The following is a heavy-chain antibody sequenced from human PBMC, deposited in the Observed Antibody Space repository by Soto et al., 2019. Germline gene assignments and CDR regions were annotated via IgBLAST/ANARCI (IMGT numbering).Heavy chain of an antibody. CDR3: ARARGYCSGGSCYVYYGMDV. Sequence: GGSLRLSCSASGVTFSSYSMNWIRQAPGKGLEWVSSISSSSSYIYYADSVKGRFTISRDNAKNSLYLQMNSLRAEDTAVYYCARARGYCSGGSCYVYYGMDVWGQGTTVTVSS. V-gene: IGHV3-21*01. J-gene: IGHJ6*02. CDR1: GVTFSSYS. D-gene: IGHD2-15*01. CDR2: ISSSSSYI.